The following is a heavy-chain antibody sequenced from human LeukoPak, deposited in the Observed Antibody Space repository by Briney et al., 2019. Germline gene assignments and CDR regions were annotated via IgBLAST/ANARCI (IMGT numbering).Heavy chain of an antibody. CDR1: GFTFSNYG. Sequence: GGSLRLSCAASGFTFSNYGLSWVRQAPGKGLEWVSAISGSGGSTYYADSVKGRFTISRDNSKNTLYLQMNSLRAEDTAVYYCAKAWGGILYYMDVWGKGTTVTVSS. V-gene: IGHV3-23*01. CDR3: AKAWGGILYYMDV. D-gene: IGHD2-15*01. CDR2: ISGSGGST. J-gene: IGHJ6*03.